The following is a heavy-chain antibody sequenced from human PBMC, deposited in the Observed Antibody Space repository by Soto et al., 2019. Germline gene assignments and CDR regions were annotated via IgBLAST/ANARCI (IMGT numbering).Heavy chain of an antibody. CDR3: ARARGCASTSCNIYRRAYNWFDP. CDR2: INHSGST. CDR1: GGSFSGYY. Sequence: SETLSLTCAVYGGSFSGYYWSWIRQPPGKGLEWIGEINHSGSTNYNPSLKSRVTISVDTSKNQFSLKLSSVTAADTAVYYCARARGCASTSCNIYRRAYNWFDPWGQGTLVTVSS. D-gene: IGHD2-2*01. V-gene: IGHV4-34*01. J-gene: IGHJ5*02.